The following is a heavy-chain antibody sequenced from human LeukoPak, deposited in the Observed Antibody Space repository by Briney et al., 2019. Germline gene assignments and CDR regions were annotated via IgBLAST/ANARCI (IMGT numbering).Heavy chain of an antibody. V-gene: IGHV1-69*04. CDR2: IIPIFGIA. J-gene: IGHJ5*02. Sequence: ASVKVSCKASGGTFSSYAISWVRQAPGQGLGWMGRIIPIFGIANYAQKFQGRVTITADKSTSTAYMELSSLRSEDTAVYYCASAVGEGEMATINDWFDPWGQGTLVTVSS. CDR3: ASAVGEGEMATINDWFDP. CDR1: GGTFSSYA. D-gene: IGHD5-24*01.